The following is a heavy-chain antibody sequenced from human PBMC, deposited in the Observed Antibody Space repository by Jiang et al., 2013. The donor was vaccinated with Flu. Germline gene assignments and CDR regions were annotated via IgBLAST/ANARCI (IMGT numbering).Heavy chain of an antibody. V-gene: IGHV1-69*01. CDR3: AREEGYCGSVSCPHDAFDI. Sequence: VQLVESGTEVKKPGSSVKVSCKASGGTFSNYVISWVRQAPGQGLEWMGGIIPIFATANYAQKFQGRVTITADEFSSTAYMELSSLRSEDTAVYYCAREEGYCGSVSCPHDAFDIWGQGTMVTGLF. CDR2: IIPIFATA. CDR1: GGTFSNYV. D-gene: IGHD2-2*01. J-gene: IGHJ3*02.